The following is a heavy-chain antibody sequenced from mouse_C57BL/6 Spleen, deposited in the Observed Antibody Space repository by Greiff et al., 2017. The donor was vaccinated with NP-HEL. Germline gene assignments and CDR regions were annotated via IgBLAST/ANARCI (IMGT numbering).Heavy chain of an antibody. Sequence: VQLQQSGPVLVRPGASVKMSCKASGYTFTSYWMHWVRQRPGQGLEWMGVIYPGNSYTSYNQKFKGMATLTADTSARTAYMQLSSLTDEDSAVYDCTRSEDYYGSSDDYYAMGDRGQGASVTVS. CDR1: GYTFTSYW. CDR2: IYPGNSYT. CDR3: TRSEDYYGSSDDYYAMGD. V-gene: IGHV1-5*01. J-gene: IGHJ4*01. D-gene: IGHD1-1*01.